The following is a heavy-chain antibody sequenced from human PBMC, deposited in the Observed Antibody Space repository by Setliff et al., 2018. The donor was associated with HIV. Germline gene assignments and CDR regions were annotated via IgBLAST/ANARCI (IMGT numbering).Heavy chain of an antibody. D-gene: IGHD3-10*01. J-gene: IGHJ6*02. CDR1: GYTFTGYY. V-gene: IGHV1-46*01. Sequence: ASVKVSCKASGYTFTGYYMHWVRQAPGQGLEWMGWINPNSGSTSYAQKFQGRVTMTRDTSTSTVYMELSSLRSEDTAVYYCARGKGVGGVIITGGLDVWGQGTTVTVSS. CDR3: ARGKGVGGVIITGGLDV. CDR2: INPNSGST.